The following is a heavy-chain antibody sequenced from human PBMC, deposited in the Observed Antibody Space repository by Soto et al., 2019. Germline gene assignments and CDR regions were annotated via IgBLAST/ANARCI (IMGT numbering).Heavy chain of an antibody. CDR3: ARTVAGTGTHDAFDI. Sequence: SETLSLTCTVSGGSISSSSYYWGWIRQPPGKGLEWIGSIYYSGSTYYNPSLKSRVTISVDTSKNQFSLKLSSVTAADTAVYYCARTVAGTGTHDAFDIWGQGTMVTVSS. CDR1: GGSISSSSYY. J-gene: IGHJ3*02. CDR2: IYYSGST. D-gene: IGHD6-19*01. V-gene: IGHV4-39*01.